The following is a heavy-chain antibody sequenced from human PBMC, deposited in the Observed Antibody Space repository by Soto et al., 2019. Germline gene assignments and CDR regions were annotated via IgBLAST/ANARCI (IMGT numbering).Heavy chain of an antibody. V-gene: IGHV1-69*12. CDR2: IIPMLGKT. CDR3: AKDILEWLFGSGDYYYYGMDV. Sequence: QVQLVQSGAEVKKPGSSVKVSCKASGGTFSTYSISWVRQAPGQGLEWMGGIIPMLGKTNYAQKFQGRVTITADESTRKDYMDLSSLRSDDTAVYYCAKDILEWLFGSGDYYYYGMDVWGQGTTVTVSS. CDR1: GGTFSTYS. J-gene: IGHJ6*02. D-gene: IGHD3-3*01.